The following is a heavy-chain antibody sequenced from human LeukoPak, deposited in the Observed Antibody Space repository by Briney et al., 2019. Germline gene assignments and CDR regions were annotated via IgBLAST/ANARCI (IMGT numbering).Heavy chain of an antibody. CDR3: ARALWFGETFPAY. J-gene: IGHJ4*02. CDR2: ISSSSSTI. V-gene: IGHV3-48*01. Sequence: PGGSLRLSCAASGFTFSSYEMNWVRQAPGKWLQWVSYISSSSSTIYYADSVKGRFTISRDNAKNSLYLQMNSLRAEDTAVYYCARALWFGETFPAYWGQGTLVTVSS. D-gene: IGHD3-10*01. CDR1: GFTFSSYE.